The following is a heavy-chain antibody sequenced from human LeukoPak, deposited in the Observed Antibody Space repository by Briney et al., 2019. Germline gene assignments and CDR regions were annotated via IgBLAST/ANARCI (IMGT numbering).Heavy chain of an antibody. D-gene: IGHD3-9*01. J-gene: IGHJ4*02. CDR2: ISYDGSNE. CDR3: AKAPPHNYDILTGPGDY. Sequence: GGSLRLSCAASGFTFSSYVMHWVRQAPGKGLEWVAIISYDGSNEYYADSVKGRFTISRDNSKNTLYLQMNSLRAADTAVYYCAKAPPHNYDILTGPGDYWGQGTLVTVSS. CDR1: GFTFSSYV. V-gene: IGHV3-30*04.